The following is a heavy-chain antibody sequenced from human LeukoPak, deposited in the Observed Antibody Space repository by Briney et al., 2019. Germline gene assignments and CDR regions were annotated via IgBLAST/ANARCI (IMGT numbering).Heavy chain of an antibody. CDR3: AREYGSGNSFDY. CDR1: GGSISSTYY. V-gene: IGHV4-39*07. Sequence: PSETLSLTCTVSGGSISSTYYWGWIRQPPGKGLEWIGSIFYRGSTYNNPSLKSRVTISVDTSKNQFSLKLRSVTAADTAVYYCAREYGSGNSFDYWGQGTLVTVSS. J-gene: IGHJ4*02. CDR2: IFYRGST. D-gene: IGHD3-10*01.